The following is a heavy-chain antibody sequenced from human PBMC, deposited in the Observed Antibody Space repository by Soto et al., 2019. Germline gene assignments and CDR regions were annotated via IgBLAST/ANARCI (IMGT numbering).Heavy chain of an antibody. Sequence: PSETLSLTCTVSGGSISFYYWSWIRQTAGEGLQWIGRISTSGNANYNPSLNSRVIMSVDTSKNQVSLNLISVTAADTALYYCGRGGSRDGGDDVFDVWGRGTGVTASS. J-gene: IGHJ3*01. CDR2: ISTSGNA. CDR1: GGSISFYY. CDR3: GRGGSRDGGDDVFDV. D-gene: IGHD3-16*01. V-gene: IGHV4-4*07.